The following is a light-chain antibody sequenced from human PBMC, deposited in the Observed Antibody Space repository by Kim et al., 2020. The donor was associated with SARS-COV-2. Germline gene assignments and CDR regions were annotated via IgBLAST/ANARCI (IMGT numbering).Light chain of an antibody. Sequence: ESVGDRVTITWRASQSISSYLKWYKQKPEEAPKRLIYAASSLQRGVPSRFSGSGSGTEFTLTISSLQPEDFATYYCQQSYSTPSTFGQGTRLEIK. J-gene: IGKJ5*01. CDR2: AAS. CDR1: QSISSY. CDR3: QQSYSTPST. V-gene: IGKV1-39*01.